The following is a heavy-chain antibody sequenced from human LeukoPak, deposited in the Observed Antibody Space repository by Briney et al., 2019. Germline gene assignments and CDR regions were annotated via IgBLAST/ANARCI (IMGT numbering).Heavy chain of an antibody. D-gene: IGHD4-17*01. CDR1: GFTFSGYW. CDR2: IKQDGSEK. CDR3: AKDASTVTLHADY. V-gene: IGHV3-7*01. J-gene: IGHJ4*02. Sequence: GGSLRLSCAASGFTFSGYWMSWVRQAPGKGLEWVANIKQDGSEKYYVDSVKGRFTISRDNAKNSLYLQMNSLRAEDTAVYYCAKDASTVTLHADYWGQGTLVTVSS.